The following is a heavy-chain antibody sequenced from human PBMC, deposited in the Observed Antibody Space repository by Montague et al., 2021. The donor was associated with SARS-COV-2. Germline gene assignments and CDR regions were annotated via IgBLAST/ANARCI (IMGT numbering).Heavy chain of an antibody. J-gene: IGHJ4*02. V-gene: IGHV4-39*01. Sequence: SETLSLTCTVSGGSISSSTYYWAWIRQPPGKGLEWIGSIYYRGSTYYNPSLKSRVFISVDTSKNQLSLTLTSVTAADTAVYYCATQEDPSGWNPGPFDFWGQGTLLSVSS. D-gene: IGHD6-19*01. CDR2: IYYRGST. CDR1: GGSISSSTYY. CDR3: ATQEDPSGWNPGPFDF.